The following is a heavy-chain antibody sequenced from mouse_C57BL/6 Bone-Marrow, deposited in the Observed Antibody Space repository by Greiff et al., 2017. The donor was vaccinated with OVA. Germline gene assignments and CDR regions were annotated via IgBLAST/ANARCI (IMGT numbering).Heavy chain of an antibody. J-gene: IGHJ2*01. Sequence: QVQLQQPGAELVKPGASVKMSCKASGYTFTSYWITWVKQRPGQGLEWIGDIYPGSGSTNYNEKFKSKATLTVDTSSSTAYMQLSSLTSEDSAVYYWARGFYYYGSSHFDYWGQGTTLTVSS. CDR3: ARGFYYYGSSHFDY. D-gene: IGHD1-1*01. CDR2: IYPGSGST. V-gene: IGHV1-55*01. CDR1: GYTFTSYW.